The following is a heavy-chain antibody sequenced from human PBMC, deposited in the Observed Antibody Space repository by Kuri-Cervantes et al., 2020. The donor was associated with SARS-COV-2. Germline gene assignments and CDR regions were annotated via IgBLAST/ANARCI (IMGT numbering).Heavy chain of an antibody. Sequence: ASVKVSCKASGYTFTTYDINWVRQATGQGLEWLGIINPSGGSTSYAQKFQGRVTMTRDTATSTVYMELSSLRSEDTAVYYCARGGWTKARAYYYYYYMDVWGKGTTVTVSS. CDR1: GYTFTTYD. J-gene: IGHJ6*03. V-gene: IGHV1-46*01. CDR3: ARGGWTKARAYYYYYYMDV. D-gene: IGHD3/OR15-3a*01. CDR2: INPSGGST.